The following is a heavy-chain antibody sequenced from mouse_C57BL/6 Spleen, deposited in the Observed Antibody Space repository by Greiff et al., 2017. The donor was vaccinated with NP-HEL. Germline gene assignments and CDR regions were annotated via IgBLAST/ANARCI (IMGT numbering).Heavy chain of an antibody. CDR3: AGGNYYGSSAWFAY. D-gene: IGHD1-1*01. CDR1: GYTFTDYY. Sequence: QVQLQQSGPELVKPGASVKISCKASGYTFTDYYINWVKQRPGQGLEWIGWIFPGSGSTYYNEKFKGKATLTVDKSSSTAYMLLSSLTSEDSAVYFCAGGNYYGSSAWFAYWGQGTLVTVSA. J-gene: IGHJ3*01. CDR2: IFPGSGST. V-gene: IGHV1-75*01.